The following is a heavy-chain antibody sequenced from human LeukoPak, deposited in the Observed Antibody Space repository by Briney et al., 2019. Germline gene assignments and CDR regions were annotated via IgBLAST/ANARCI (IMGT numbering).Heavy chain of an antibody. V-gene: IGHV5-51*01. CDR2: IYPGDSDT. CDR3: ARAPLEFPLAILTLFDP. J-gene: IGHJ5*02. CDR1: GYRFTSYW. Sequence: PGASLKISCKGSGYRFTSYWIGWVRQMPGKGLEWMGIIYPGDSDTRYSPSFQGQVTISADKSISTAYLQWSSLKASDTAMYYCARAPLEFPLAILTLFDPWGQGTLVTVSS. D-gene: IGHD3-9*01.